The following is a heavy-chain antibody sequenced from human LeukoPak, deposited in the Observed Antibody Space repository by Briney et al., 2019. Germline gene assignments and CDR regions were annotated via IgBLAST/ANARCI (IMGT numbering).Heavy chain of an antibody. CDR2: ISGSGGST. J-gene: IGHJ4*02. CDR3: AKDSSDGSPSVIPLWPGGDY. Sequence: PGGSLRLSCAASGFTFSSYAMSWVRQAPGKGLEWVSAISGSGGSTYYADSGKGRFTISRDNSKNTLYLQMNSLRAEDTAVYYCAKDSSDGSPSVIPLWPGGDYWGQGTLVTVSS. CDR1: GFTFSSYA. V-gene: IGHV3-23*01. D-gene: IGHD5-18*01.